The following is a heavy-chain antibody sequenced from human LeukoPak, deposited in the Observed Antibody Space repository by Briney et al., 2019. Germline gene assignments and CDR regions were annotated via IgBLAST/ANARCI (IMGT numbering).Heavy chain of an antibody. J-gene: IGHJ5*02. CDR1: GFSFSNHG. V-gene: IGHV3-33*06. D-gene: IGHD3-10*01. Sequence: GGSLRLSCAASGFSFSNHGMHWVRQAPGKRLEWVAVIWDDGNNKRYANSVNGRFTISRDNSENTLYLQMNGLTAEDTAMYYCAKDSYQDYYGRFDPWGQGTLVIVSS. CDR2: IWDDGNNK. CDR3: AKDSYQDYYGRFDP.